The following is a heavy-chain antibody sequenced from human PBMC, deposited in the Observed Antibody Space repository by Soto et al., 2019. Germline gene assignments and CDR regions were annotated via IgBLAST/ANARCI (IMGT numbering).Heavy chain of an antibody. CDR1: GGSISSYY. D-gene: IGHD3-22*01. J-gene: IGHJ4*02. Sequence: ETLSLTCTVSGGSISSYYWSWIRQPPGKGLEWIGYIYYSGSTNYNPSLKSRVTISVDTSKNQFSLKLSSVTAADTAVYYCARDQTGYYDSSGLPHYWGQGTLVTVSS. CDR2: IYYSGST. V-gene: IGHV4-59*01. CDR3: ARDQTGYYDSSGLPHY.